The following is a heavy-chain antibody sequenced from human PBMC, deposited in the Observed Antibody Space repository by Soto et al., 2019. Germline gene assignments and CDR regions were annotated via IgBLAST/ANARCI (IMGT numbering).Heavy chain of an antibody. CDR3: ARGRDTAMASALDY. CDR1: GGTFSSYA. CDR2: IIPMFGTA. Sequence: QVQLVQSGAEVKKPGSSVKVSCKASGGTFSSYAISWVRQAPGQGLEWMGGIIPMFGTANYAQKFQGRVTITADESTSTAYMELSSLRSEDTAVYYCARGRDTAMASALDYWGQGTLVTVSS. J-gene: IGHJ4*02. V-gene: IGHV1-69*01. D-gene: IGHD5-18*01.